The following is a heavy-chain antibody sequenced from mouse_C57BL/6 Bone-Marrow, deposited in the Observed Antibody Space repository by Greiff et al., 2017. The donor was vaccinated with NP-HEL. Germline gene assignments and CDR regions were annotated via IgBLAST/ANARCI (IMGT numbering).Heavy chain of an antibody. V-gene: IGHV1-15*01. Sequence: VHLVESGAELVRPGASVTLSCKASGYTFTDYEMHWVKQTPVHGLEWIGAIDPETGGTAYNQKFKGKAILTADKSSSTAYMELRSLTSEDSAVYYCTRHTVVTRFDYWGQGTTLTVSS. CDR3: TRHTVVTRFDY. CDR1: GYTFTDYE. CDR2: IDPETGGT. J-gene: IGHJ2*01. D-gene: IGHD1-1*01.